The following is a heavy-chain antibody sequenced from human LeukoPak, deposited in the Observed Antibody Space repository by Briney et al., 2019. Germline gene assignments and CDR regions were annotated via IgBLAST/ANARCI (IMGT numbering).Heavy chain of an antibody. CDR1: GFTFSSYS. CDR2: ISSSSSTI. Sequence: GGSLRLSCAASGFTFSSYSMNWVRQAPGKGLEWVSYISSSSSTIYCADSVKGRFTISRDNAKNSLYLQMNSLRAEDTALYYCARDRRFEYSSSSVSKPFDYWGQGTLVTVSS. J-gene: IGHJ4*02. D-gene: IGHD6-6*01. CDR3: ARDRRFEYSSSSVSKPFDY. V-gene: IGHV3-48*04.